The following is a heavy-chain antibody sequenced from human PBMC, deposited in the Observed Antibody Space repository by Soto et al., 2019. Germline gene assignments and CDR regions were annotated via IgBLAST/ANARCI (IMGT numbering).Heavy chain of an antibody. J-gene: IGHJ3*02. CDR2: ISVYSGYT. V-gene: IGHV1-18*01. CDR1: GYTFTSYA. CDR3: ARVGQSGCDWDSFEI. D-gene: IGHD1-7*01. Sequence: QVQLEQSGAEVKKPGASVKVSCKASGYTFTSYAISWVRQAPGQGLEWMGWISVYSGYTTYPRKFQGRVTMTTDTSTSTAYMDLRSLRSDDTALYYWARVGQSGCDWDSFEICGDVTVFTVSS.